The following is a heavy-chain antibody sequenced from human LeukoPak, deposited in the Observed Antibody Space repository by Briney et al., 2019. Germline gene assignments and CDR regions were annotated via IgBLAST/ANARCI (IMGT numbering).Heavy chain of an antibody. CDR2: INPSGGST. D-gene: IGHD4-11*01. CDR3: ARSGGLQSYFDY. V-gene: IGHV1-46*03. Sequence: ALVKVSCKASGYTFTSYYMHWVRQAPGQGLEWMGIINPSGGSTSYAQKFQGRVTMTSDTSTSTVYMELSSLRSEDTAVYYCARSGGLQSYFDYWGQGTLVTVSS. J-gene: IGHJ4*02. CDR1: GYTFTSYY.